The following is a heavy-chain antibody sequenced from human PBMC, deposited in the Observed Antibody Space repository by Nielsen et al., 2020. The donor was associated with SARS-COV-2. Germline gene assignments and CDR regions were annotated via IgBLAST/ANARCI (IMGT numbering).Heavy chain of an antibody. CDR2: IHYSGRT. V-gene: IGHV4-59*08. CDR1: GGSIGNYY. Sequence: SETLSLTCTVSGGSIGNYYWSWNRQPPGKGPEWIGYIHYSGRTTYNPSLKRRVTISIDTSKNQFSLKLTSVTAADTAVYYCARPPDTWGQGTLVAVSS. J-gene: IGHJ3*01. CDR3: ARPPDT.